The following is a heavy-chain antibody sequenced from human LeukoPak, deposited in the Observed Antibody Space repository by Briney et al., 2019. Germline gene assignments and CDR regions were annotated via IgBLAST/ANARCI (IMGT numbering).Heavy chain of an antibody. J-gene: IGHJ4*02. Sequence: GGSLRLSCAASGFTFSSYAMSWVRQAPGKGLEWVSAISGSGGSTYYADSVKGRFTISRDNSKNTLYLQMSSLRAEDTAVYYWARGSGSLDYWGQGTLVTVSS. CDR3: ARGSGSLDY. CDR1: GFTFSSYA. D-gene: IGHD1-26*01. CDR2: ISGSGGST. V-gene: IGHV3-23*01.